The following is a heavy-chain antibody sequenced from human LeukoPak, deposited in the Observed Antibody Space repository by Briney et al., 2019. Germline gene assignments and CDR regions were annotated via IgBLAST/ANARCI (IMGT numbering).Heavy chain of an antibody. CDR2: INANSGGT. Sequence: ASVKVSCKASGYTFTGYYIHWVRQAPGLGLEWVGWINANSGGTNYAQKFQGRVTMTRDSSITTAYMELGRLTSDDTAVYYCARYGPGTILDYWGQGTLVTVSS. CDR3: ARYGPGTILDY. D-gene: IGHD6-13*01. CDR1: GYTFTGYY. V-gene: IGHV1-2*02. J-gene: IGHJ4*02.